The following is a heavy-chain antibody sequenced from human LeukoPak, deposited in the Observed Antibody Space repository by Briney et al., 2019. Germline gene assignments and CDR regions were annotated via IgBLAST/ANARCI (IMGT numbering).Heavy chain of an antibody. CDR2: ISSGSSYI. Sequence: GGSLRLSCAASGFTFSSYSMNWVRQAPGKGLEWVSSISSGSSYIYYADSVKGRFTISRDNAKNSLYLQMNSLRAEDTAVYYCARDGYNYKYFDYWGQGTLVTVSS. CDR3: ARDGYNYKYFDY. J-gene: IGHJ4*02. V-gene: IGHV3-21*01. D-gene: IGHD5-24*01. CDR1: GFTFSSYS.